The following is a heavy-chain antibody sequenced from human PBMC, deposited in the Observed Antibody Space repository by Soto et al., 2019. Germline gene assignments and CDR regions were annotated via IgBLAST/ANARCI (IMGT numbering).Heavy chain of an antibody. CDR2: IIPIFGTA. J-gene: IGHJ3*02. CDR3: ARDLRPTIFGVVIIRGDAFDI. Sequence: QVQLVQSGAEVKKPGSSVKVSCKASGGTFSSYAISWVRQAPGQGLEWMGGIIPIFGTANYAQKFQGRVTITADESTSTAYMELSSLRSEDTAVYYCARDLRPTIFGVVIIRGDAFDIWGQGTMVTVSS. D-gene: IGHD3-3*01. V-gene: IGHV1-69*12. CDR1: GGTFSSYA.